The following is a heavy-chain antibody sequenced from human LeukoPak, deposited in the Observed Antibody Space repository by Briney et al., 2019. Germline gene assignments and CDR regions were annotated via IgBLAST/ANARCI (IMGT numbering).Heavy chain of an antibody. CDR3: VRDIAAGGH. V-gene: IGHV3-11*04. CDR1: GFIFSDYY. Sequence: GGSLRLSCAASGFIFSDYYMSWVRQAPGKGLEWLSYIDLSGNVKYYVDSVKGRFTISRDNAKNSLHLQMDSLRAGDTAVYYCVRDIAAGGHWGQGTLVTVSS. D-gene: IGHD6-13*01. CDR2: IDLSGNVK. J-gene: IGHJ4*02.